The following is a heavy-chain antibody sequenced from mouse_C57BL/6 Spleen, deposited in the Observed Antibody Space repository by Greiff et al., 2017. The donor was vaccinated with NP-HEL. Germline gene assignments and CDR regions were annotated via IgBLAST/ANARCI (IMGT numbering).Heavy chain of an antibody. V-gene: IGHV1-81*01. Sequence: QVHVKQSGAELARPGASVKLSCKASGYTFTSYGISWVKQRTGQGLEWIGEIYPRSGNTYYNEKFKGKATLTADKSSSTAYMELRSLTSEDSAVYFCASNYYGSSYLDYWGQGTTLTVSS. CDR2: IYPRSGNT. CDR3: ASNYYGSSYLDY. D-gene: IGHD1-1*01. J-gene: IGHJ2*01. CDR1: GYTFTSYG.